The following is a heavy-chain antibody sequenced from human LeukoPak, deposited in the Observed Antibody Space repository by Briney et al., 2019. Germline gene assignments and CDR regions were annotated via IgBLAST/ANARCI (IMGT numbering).Heavy chain of an antibody. D-gene: IGHD3-3*01. V-gene: IGHV1-46*01. CDR2: INLSGGST. J-gene: IGHJ6*02. Sequence: ASVKVSCKASGYTFTSYHMHWVRQAPGQGLEWMGKINLSGGSTTYAQKFQGRVTMTRDTSTSTAYMELSSLRSEDTAVYYCARERGYYDFWSGYYAPSNYYYYGMDVWGQGTTVTVSS. CDR1: GYTFTSYH. CDR3: ARERGYYDFWSGYYAPSNYYYYGMDV.